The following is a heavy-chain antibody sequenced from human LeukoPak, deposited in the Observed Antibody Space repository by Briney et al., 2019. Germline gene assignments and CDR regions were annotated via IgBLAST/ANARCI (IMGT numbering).Heavy chain of an antibody. CDR1: GGTFSSYA. CDR2: IIPIFGTA. J-gene: IGHJ4*02. V-gene: IGHV1-69*13. D-gene: IGHD2-2*01. Sequence: SVKVSCKASGGTFSSYAISWVRQAPGQGLEWRGGIIPIFGTANYAQKFQGRVTITADESTSTAYMELSSLRSEDTAVYYCARVDCSSTSCYAAALDYWGQGTLVTVSS. CDR3: ARVDCSSTSCYAAALDY.